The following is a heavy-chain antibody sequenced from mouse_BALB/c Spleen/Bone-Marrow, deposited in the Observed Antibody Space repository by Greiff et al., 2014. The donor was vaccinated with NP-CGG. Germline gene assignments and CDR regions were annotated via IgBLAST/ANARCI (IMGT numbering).Heavy chain of an antibody. D-gene: IGHD3-1*01. Sequence: EVQLQESGTVLARPGAAVKMSCKASGYTFSNYWMHWVKQRPGQGLEWIGTIYPGNSDTTYNQKFQGKAKLTAVTSTSTACMELSSLTNEDSAVYYCTTLARNNFDYWGQGTTLTGSS. CDR2: IYPGNSDT. J-gene: IGHJ2*01. CDR1: GYTFSNYW. CDR3: TTLARNNFDY. V-gene: IGHV1-5*01.